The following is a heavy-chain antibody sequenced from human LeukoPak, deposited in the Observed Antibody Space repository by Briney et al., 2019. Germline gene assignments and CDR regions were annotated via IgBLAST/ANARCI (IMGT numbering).Heavy chain of an antibody. Sequence: PSETLSLTCAVYGGSFSGYYWSWIRQPPGKGLEWIGEINHSGSTNYNPSPKSRVTISVDTSKNQFSLKLSSVTAADTAVYYCARGRWYYDSSGYYLLDYWGQGTLVTVSS. D-gene: IGHD3-22*01. CDR1: GGSFSGYY. V-gene: IGHV4-34*01. J-gene: IGHJ4*02. CDR3: ARGRWYYDSSGYYLLDY. CDR2: INHSGST.